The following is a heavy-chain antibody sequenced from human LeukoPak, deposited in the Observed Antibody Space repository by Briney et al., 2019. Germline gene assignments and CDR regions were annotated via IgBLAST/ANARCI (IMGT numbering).Heavy chain of an antibody. D-gene: IGHD6-13*01. Sequence: PSETLSLTCTVSGVSISSSNSYWGWIRQPPGKGLEWIGSIYYSGNTYYNASLKSQVSISIDTSKNQFSLKLSSVTAADTAVYYCARDHGSSWYPADNWFDPWGQGTLVTVSS. CDR1: GVSISSSNSY. CDR3: ARDHGSSWYPADNWFDP. V-gene: IGHV4-39*02. J-gene: IGHJ5*02. CDR2: IYYSGNT.